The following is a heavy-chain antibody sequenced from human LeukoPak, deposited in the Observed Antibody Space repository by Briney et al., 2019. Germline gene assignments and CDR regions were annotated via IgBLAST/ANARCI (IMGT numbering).Heavy chain of an antibody. V-gene: IGHV4-59*01. CDR1: GGSISSYY. D-gene: IGHD5-18*01. J-gene: IGHJ3*02. Sequence: SETLSLTCTVSGGSISSYYWSWIRQPPGKGLEWIGYIYYSGSTNYNPSLKSRVTISVDTSKNQFSLKLSSVTAADTAVYYCAREGYSYGSAASDIWGQGTMVTVSS. CDR3: AREGYSYGSAASDI. CDR2: IYYSGST.